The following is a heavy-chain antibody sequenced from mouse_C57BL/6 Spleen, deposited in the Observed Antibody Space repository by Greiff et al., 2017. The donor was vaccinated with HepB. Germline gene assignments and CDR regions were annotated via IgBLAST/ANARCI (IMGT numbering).Heavy chain of an antibody. CDR3: ASRYGYDFLFAY. J-gene: IGHJ3*01. D-gene: IGHD2-2*01. CDR2: INPNNGGT. CDR1: GYTFTDYY. V-gene: IGHV1-26*01. Sequence: EVQLQQSGPELVKPGASVKISCKASGYTFTDYYMNWVKQSHGKSLEWIGDINPNNGGTSYNQKFKGKATLTVDKSSSTAYMELRSLTSEDSAVYYCASRYGYDFLFAYWGQGTLVTVSA.